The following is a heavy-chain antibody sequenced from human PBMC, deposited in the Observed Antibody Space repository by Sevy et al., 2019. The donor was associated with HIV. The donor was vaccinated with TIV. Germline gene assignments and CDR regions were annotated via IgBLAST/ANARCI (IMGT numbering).Heavy chain of an antibody. D-gene: IGHD6-13*01. V-gene: IGHV1-69*13. CDR2: IIPTFGTA. CDR1: GGTFSSYA. Sequence: ASVKVSCKASGGTFSSYAISWVRQAPGQGLEWMGGIIPTFGTANYAQKFQGRVTITADESTSTAYMELSSLRSEDTAVYYCASGMPGIAAPGVGDYYGMDVWGQGTTVTVSS. CDR3: ASGMPGIAAPGVGDYYGMDV. J-gene: IGHJ6*02.